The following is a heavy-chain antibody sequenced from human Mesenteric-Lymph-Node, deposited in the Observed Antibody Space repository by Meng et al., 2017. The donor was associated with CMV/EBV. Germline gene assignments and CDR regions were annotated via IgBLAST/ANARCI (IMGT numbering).Heavy chain of an antibody. J-gene: IGHJ4*02. D-gene: IGHD4-17*01. V-gene: IGHV3-30*04. CDR2: ISYDGSNK. Sequence: GGSLRLSCAASGFTFSSYAMHWVRQAPGKGLEWVAVISYDGSNKYYADSVKGRFTISRDNSKNTLYLQMNSLRAEDTAVYYCARGSIRNYGVDYWGQGTLVTVSS. CDR3: ARGSIRNYGVDY. CDR1: GFTFSSYA.